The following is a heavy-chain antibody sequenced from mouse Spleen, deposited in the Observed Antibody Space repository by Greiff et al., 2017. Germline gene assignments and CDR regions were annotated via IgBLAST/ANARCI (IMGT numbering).Heavy chain of an antibody. V-gene: IGHV1-4*01. CDR1: GYTFTSYT. Sequence: VQLQQSGAELARPGASVKMSCKASGYTFTSYTMHWVKQRPGQGLEWIGYINPSSGYTNYNQKFKDKATLTADKSSSTAYMQLSSLTSEDSAVYYCARRTMTHYYAMDYWGQGTSVTVSS. D-gene: IGHD2-4*01. CDR2: INPSSGYT. CDR3: ARRTMTHYYAMDY. J-gene: IGHJ4*01.